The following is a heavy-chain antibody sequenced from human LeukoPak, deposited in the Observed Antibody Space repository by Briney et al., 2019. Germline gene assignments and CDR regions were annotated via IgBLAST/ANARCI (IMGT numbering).Heavy chain of an antibody. D-gene: IGHD1-26*01. CDR3: ARDRVGATPWSVDY. Sequence: PGGSLRLSCAASGFTFNNHAMSWVRQAPGKGLEWVSAIRGSGDSTYYAESVQGRFIISRDNSKNTLYLHMNSLRAEDTAVYYCARDRVGATPWSVDYWGQGTLVTVSS. CDR2: IRGSGDST. V-gene: IGHV3-23*01. J-gene: IGHJ4*02. CDR1: GFTFNNHA.